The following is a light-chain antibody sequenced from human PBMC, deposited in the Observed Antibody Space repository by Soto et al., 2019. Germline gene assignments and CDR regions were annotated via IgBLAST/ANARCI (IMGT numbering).Light chain of an antibody. J-gene: IGKJ5*01. CDR3: QQYDSFPIT. CDR2: KAF. V-gene: IGKV1-5*03. CDR1: QSISSW. Sequence: DIQMTQSPSTLSASVGDRVTITCRASQSISSWLAWYQQKPGKAPKLLISKAFSLESGVPSRFSGSRSGTEFTLTISSLQPDDFATYFCQQYDSFPITFGQGTRLEIK.